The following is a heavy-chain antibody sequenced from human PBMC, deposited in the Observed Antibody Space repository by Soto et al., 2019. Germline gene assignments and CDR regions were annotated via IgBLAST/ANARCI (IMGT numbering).Heavy chain of an antibody. D-gene: IGHD1-26*01. CDR2: IKEDGSQK. V-gene: IGHV3-7*04. Sequence: EVQLVESGGGLVQPGGSLRLSCAASGFTFSNYWMSWVRQAPGKGLEWVANIKEDGSQKYYVDSVKGRSTVSRDNAKNPLYPQVNSLKGEDTALYYCARYSGSYAGLDWGQGTLVTVST. J-gene: IGHJ4*02. CDR1: GFTFSNYW. CDR3: ARYSGSYAGLD.